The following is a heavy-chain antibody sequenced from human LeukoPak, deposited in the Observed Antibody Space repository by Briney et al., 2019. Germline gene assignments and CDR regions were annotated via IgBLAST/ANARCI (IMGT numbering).Heavy chain of an antibody. D-gene: IGHD2-15*01. CDR1: GGSISSYY. J-gene: IGHJ4*02. V-gene: IGHV4-59*01. Sequence: TTSQTLSLTCTVSGGSISSYYWSWIRQPPGKGLEWIGYIYYSGSTNYNPSLKSRVTISVDTSKNQFSLKLSSVTAADTAVYYCARDRVYCSGGSCYHYFDYWGQGTLVTVSS. CDR2: IYYSGST. CDR3: ARDRVYCSGGSCYHYFDY.